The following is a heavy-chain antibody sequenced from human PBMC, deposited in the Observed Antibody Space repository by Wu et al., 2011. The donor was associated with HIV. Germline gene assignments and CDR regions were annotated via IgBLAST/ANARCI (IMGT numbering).Heavy chain of an antibody. D-gene: IGHD2-2*01. J-gene: IGHJ4*02. CDR3: ARGPGDFDY. Sequence: EWMGWISPYSGNTEFSQKFQRRVSMTTDKSTNTAYLDLTSLMSDDTAVYYCARGPGDFDYWGQGTLVTVSS. CDR2: ISPYSGNT. V-gene: IGHV1-18*01.